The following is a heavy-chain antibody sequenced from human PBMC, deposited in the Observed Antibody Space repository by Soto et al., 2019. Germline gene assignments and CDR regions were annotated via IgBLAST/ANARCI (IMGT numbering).Heavy chain of an antibody. J-gene: IGHJ3*02. Sequence: ASVKVSCKASGYTFTSYGISWVRQAPGQGLEWMGWISAYNGNTNYAQKLQGRVTMTTDTSTSTAYMELRSLRSDDTAVYYCARDPNYDYIWGSYRDDAFDIWGQGTMVTVSS. CDR3: ARDPNYDYIWGSYRDDAFDI. D-gene: IGHD3-16*02. CDR1: GYTFTSYG. CDR2: ISAYNGNT. V-gene: IGHV1-18*01.